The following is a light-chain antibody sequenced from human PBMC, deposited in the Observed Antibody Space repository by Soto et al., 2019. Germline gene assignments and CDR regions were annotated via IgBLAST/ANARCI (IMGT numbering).Light chain of an antibody. CDR2: DVS. J-gene: IGLJ1*01. CDR3: SSYTISSTLEV. CDR1: SSDVGGYNY. Sequence: QSALTQPASVSGSPGQSITISCTGTSSDVGGYNYVSWYQQHPGKAPKLMIYDVSNRPSAVSNRFSGSNSGNTASLTSSGLQDEDEDDYYSSSYTISSTLEVFGTGTKLTVL. V-gene: IGLV2-14*01.